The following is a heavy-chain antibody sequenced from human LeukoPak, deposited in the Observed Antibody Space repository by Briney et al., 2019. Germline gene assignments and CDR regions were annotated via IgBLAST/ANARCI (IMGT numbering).Heavy chain of an antibody. V-gene: IGHV1-2*02. CDR3: ARVSGHITMVRGVIIGYYYYYMDV. J-gene: IGHJ6*03. CDR1: GYTFTGYY. Sequence: VASVKVSCKASGYTFTGYYMHWVRQAPGQGLEWMGWINPNSGGTNYAQKFQGRVTMTRDTSISTAYMELSSLRSEDTAVYYCARVSGHITMVRGVIIGYYYYYMDVWGKGTTVTISS. CDR2: INPNSGGT. D-gene: IGHD3-10*01.